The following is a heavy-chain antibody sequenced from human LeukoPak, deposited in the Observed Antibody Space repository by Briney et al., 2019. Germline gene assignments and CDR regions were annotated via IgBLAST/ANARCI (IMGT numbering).Heavy chain of an antibody. D-gene: IGHD2-21*02. V-gene: IGHV4-4*02. Sequence: PSGTLSLTCAVSGGSISSSNWWSWVRQPPGKGLEWIGEIYHSGSTNYNPSLKSRVTISVDKSKNQFSLKLSSVTAADTAVYYCASRGVVTAIRQAYNWFDPWGQGTLVTVSS. CDR1: GGSISSSNW. J-gene: IGHJ5*02. CDR3: ASRGVVTAIRQAYNWFDP. CDR2: IYHSGST.